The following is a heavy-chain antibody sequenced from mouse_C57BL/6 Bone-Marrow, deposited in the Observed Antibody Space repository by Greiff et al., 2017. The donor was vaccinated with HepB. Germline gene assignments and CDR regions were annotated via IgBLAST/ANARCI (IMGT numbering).Heavy chain of an antibody. CDR3: TTEAWFAY. CDR2: IDPENGDT. V-gene: IGHV14-4*01. J-gene: IGHJ3*01. CDR1: GFNIKDDY. Sequence: EVKLMESGAELVRPGASVKLSCTASGFNIKDDYMHWVKQRPEQGLEWIGWIDPENGDTEYASKFQGKATITADTSSNTAYLQLSSLTSEDTAVYYCTTEAWFAYWGQGTLVTVSA.